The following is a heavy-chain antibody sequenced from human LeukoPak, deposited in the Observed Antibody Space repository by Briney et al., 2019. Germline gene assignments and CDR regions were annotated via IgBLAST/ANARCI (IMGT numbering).Heavy chain of an antibody. CDR3: ARVGDGGYGYFFDY. CDR2: VYYSGSS. J-gene: IGHJ4*02. CDR1: GGSISGYY. D-gene: IGHD5-12*01. Sequence: PSETLSLTCTVSGGSISGYYWTWIRQPPGKGLEWIGYVYYSGSSNYNPSLKRRVTVLLDTSKNQFSLKLSSVTAADTAVYYCARVGDGGYGYFFDYWGQGILVTVSS. V-gene: IGHV4-59*01.